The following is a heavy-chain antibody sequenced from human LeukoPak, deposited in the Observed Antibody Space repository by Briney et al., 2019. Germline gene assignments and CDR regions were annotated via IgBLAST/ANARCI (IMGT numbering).Heavy chain of an antibody. CDR3: ARHTGQVVRDCFDP. CDR1: GGSISSNNYY. J-gene: IGHJ5*02. CDR2: IYYSGST. D-gene: IGHD6-6*01. Sequence: PSETLSLTCTVSGGSISSNNYYWAWIRQPPGKGLEWIGSIYYSGSTYYNPSLKSRVTISVDTSKNQFSLKLSSVTAADTAVYYCARHTGQVVRDCFDPWGQGTLVTVSS. V-gene: IGHV4-39*01.